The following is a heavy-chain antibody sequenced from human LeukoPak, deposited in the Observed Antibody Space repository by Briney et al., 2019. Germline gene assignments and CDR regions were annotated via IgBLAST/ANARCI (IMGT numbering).Heavy chain of an antibody. Sequence: PSGTLSLTCAVSGGSISSSNWWSWVRQPPGKGLEWIGEINHSGSTNYNPSLKSRVTISVDTSKNQFSLKLSSVTAADTAVYYCARERDDYNWNYGDRNWFDPWGQGTLVTVSS. J-gene: IGHJ5*02. D-gene: IGHD1-7*01. CDR1: GGSISSSNW. CDR3: ARERDDYNWNYGDRNWFDP. V-gene: IGHV4-4*02. CDR2: INHSGST.